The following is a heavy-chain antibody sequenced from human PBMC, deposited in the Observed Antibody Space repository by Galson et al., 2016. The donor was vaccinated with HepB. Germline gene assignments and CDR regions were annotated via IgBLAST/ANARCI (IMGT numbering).Heavy chain of an antibody. V-gene: IGHV1-46*01. D-gene: IGHD4-17*01. CDR2: ISPSGGST. CDR1: GYAFASYN. J-gene: IGHJ4*02. Sequence: SCKASGYAFASYNMHWVRQAPGQGLEWMGIISPSGGSTNYAQKFQGRVTMTRDTSTSTVYMELSSLRSEDTAVYYCAYDYGDYNFDYWGQGTLVTVSS. CDR3: AYDYGDYNFDY.